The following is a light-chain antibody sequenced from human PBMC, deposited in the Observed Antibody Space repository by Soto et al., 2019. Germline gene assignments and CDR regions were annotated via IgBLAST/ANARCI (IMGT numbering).Light chain of an antibody. CDR1: QSVSSN. J-gene: IGKJ5*01. CDR3: LQYNNWPVT. CDR2: DAS. V-gene: IGKV3D-15*01. Sequence: IVITQSPATLSVSPGARATLSCRASQSVSSNLAWYQQKPGQAPRLLIYDASNRATGVPARFSGSGSGTDFTLTISSLQPDDFAVYFCLQYNNWPVTFGQGTRLEIK.